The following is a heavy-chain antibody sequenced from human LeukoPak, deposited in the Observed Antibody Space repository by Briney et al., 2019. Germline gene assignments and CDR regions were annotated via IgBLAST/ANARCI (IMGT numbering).Heavy chain of an antibody. CDR1: GFTFSSYA. CDR2: ISGSGGST. D-gene: IGHD6-13*01. Sequence: GGSLRLSCAAPGFTFSSYAMSWVRQAPGKGLEWVSAISGSGGSTYYADSVKGRFTISRDNSKNTLYLQMNSLRAEDTAVYYCAQSASSSSWYYGYWGQGTLVTVSS. V-gene: IGHV3-23*01. J-gene: IGHJ4*02. CDR3: AQSASSSSWYYGY.